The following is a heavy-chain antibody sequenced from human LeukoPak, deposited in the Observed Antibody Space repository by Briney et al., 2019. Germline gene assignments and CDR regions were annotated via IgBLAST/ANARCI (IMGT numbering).Heavy chain of an antibody. CDR3: ARDNYYDSSGYSEFDY. Sequence: AGRSLRLSCAASGFTFSSYGMSWVRQAPGKGLEWVSAISGSGGSTYYADSVKGRFTISRDNSKNTLYLQMNSLRAEDTAVYYCARDNYYDSSGYSEFDYWGQGTLVTVSS. J-gene: IGHJ4*02. CDR2: ISGSGGST. CDR1: GFTFSSYG. V-gene: IGHV3-23*01. D-gene: IGHD3-22*01.